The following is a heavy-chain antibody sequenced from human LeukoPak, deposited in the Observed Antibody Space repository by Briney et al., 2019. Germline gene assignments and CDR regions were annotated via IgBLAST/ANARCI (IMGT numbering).Heavy chain of an antibody. CDR2: ISSSSSYI. V-gene: IGHV3-21*01. D-gene: IGHD2-2*02. J-gene: IGHJ4*02. Sequence: GGSLRLSCAASGFTFSSYWMSWVRQAPGKGLEWVSSISSSSSYIYYADSVKGRFTISRDNAKNSLYLQMNSLRAEDTAVYYCAPSPLYDVDYWGQGTLVTVPS. CDR1: GFTFSSYW. CDR3: APSPLYDVDY.